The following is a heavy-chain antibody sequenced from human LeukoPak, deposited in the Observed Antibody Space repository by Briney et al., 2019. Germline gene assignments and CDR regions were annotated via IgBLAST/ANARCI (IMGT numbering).Heavy chain of an antibody. Sequence: PSQTLSLTCTVSGGSISSGSYYWSWIRQPAGKGLEWIGRIYASGSTHYNPSLKSRVTISLDTSKNQFSLKLSSVTAADTAVYYCAIQIHDYYDSSGYGAFDIWGQGTMVTVSS. V-gene: IGHV4-61*02. CDR1: GGSISSGSYY. CDR3: AIQIHDYYDSSGYGAFDI. D-gene: IGHD3-22*01. J-gene: IGHJ3*02. CDR2: IYASGST.